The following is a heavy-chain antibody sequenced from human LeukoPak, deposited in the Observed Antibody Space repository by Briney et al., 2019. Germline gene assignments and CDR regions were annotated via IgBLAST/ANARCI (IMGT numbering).Heavy chain of an antibody. D-gene: IGHD3-22*01. J-gene: IGHJ3*02. CDR1: GGSISSSSYY. Sequence: SETLSLTCTVSGGSISSSSYYWGWVRQPPGKGLEWIGSIYYSGSTYYNPSLKSRVTISVDTSKNQFSLKLSSVTAADTAVYYCARTAGNLDYYDSSGQDAFDIWGQGTVVTVSS. V-gene: IGHV4-39*01. CDR2: IYYSGST. CDR3: ARTAGNLDYYDSSGQDAFDI.